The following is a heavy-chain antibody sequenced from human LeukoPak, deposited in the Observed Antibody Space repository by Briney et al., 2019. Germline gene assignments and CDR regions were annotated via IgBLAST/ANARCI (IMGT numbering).Heavy chain of an antibody. V-gene: IGHV4-39*07. Sequence: SETLSLTCTVSGGSISSSSYYWGWIRQPPGKGLEWIGSIYYSGSTNYNPSLKSRVTISVDTSENQFSLKLSSVTAADTAVYYCARVSGLMITFGGVIGPFDYWGQGTLVTVSS. J-gene: IGHJ4*02. D-gene: IGHD3-16*02. CDR3: ARVSGLMITFGGVIGPFDY. CDR2: IYYSGST. CDR1: GGSISSSSYY.